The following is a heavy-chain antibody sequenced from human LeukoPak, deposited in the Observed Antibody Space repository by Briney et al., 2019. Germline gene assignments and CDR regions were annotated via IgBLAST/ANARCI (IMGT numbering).Heavy chain of an antibody. CDR3: ARDPGYSSSSAGY. D-gene: IGHD6-6*01. J-gene: IGHJ4*02. V-gene: IGHV3-7*01. Sequence: GGSLRLSCAASGFTFSSFWMSWVRQAPGKGLEWLANIKQDGSEIKYVDSVKGRFSISRDNAKKSLYLQMNGLRVEDTAVYYCARDPGYSSSSAGYWGQGTLVTVSS. CDR1: GFTFSSFW. CDR2: IKQDGSEI.